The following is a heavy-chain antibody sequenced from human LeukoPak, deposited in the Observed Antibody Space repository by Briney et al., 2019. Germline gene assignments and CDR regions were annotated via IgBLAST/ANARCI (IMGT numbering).Heavy chain of an antibody. CDR3: ARARTMVTRYYYGMDV. CDR1: GGTFSSYA. CDR2: XIPIFGTA. D-gene: IGHD5-18*01. Sequence: SVKVSCKASGGTFSSYAISWVRQAPGQGLEWXXXXIPIFGTANYAQXFQGRVTITADESTSTAYMELSSLRSEDTAVYYCARARTMVTRYYYGMDVWGQGTTVTVSS. J-gene: IGHJ6*02. V-gene: IGHV1-69*01.